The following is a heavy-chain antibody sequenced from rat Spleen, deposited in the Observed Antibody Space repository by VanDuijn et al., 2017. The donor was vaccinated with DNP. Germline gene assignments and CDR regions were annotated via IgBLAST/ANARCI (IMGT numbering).Heavy chain of an antibody. Sequence: EVQLVESGGGLVQPGRSLKVSCAASGFTFSAYYMAWFRQAPRKGLEWVAYIRYDGGYTKYGDSVKGRFTISRDNAKNTLYLQMNSLRSEDMATYYCARWNSGHFDYWGQGVMVTVSS. V-gene: IGHV5-22*01. CDR1: GFTFSAYY. J-gene: IGHJ2*01. CDR2: IRYDGGYT. CDR3: ARWNSGHFDY. D-gene: IGHD4-3*01.